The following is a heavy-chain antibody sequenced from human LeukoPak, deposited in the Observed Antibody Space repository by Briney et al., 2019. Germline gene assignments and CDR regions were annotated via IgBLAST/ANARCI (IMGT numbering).Heavy chain of an antibody. Sequence: GGSLRLSCAASGFTVSSNYMSWVRQAPGKGLERVSVIYSGGSTYYADSVKGRFTISRDNSKNTLYLQMNSLRAEDTAVYYCARDPNWSYAFDIWGQGTMVTVSS. CDR1: GFTVSSNY. CDR2: IYSGGST. J-gene: IGHJ3*02. D-gene: IGHD7-27*01. V-gene: IGHV3-53*01. CDR3: ARDPNWSYAFDI.